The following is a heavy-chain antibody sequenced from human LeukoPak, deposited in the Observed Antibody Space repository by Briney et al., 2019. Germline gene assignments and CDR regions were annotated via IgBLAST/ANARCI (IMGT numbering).Heavy chain of an antibody. D-gene: IGHD3-10*01. V-gene: IGHV3-7*01. CDR1: GFTFSDYW. CDR2: IKEDGSQK. J-gene: IGHJ4*02. CDR3: VRDCYGSGSYYSYFDY. Sequence: GGSLRLSCAASGFTFSDYWMSWVRQAPGKGLEWVAIIKEDGSQKYYVDSVKGRFTLSRDNTKDSLTLQLNSLRAEDTALYYCVRDCYGSGSYYSYFDYWGQGTLVTVSS.